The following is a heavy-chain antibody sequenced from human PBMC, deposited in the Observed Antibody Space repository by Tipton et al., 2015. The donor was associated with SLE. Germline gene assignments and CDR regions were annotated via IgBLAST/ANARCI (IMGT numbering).Heavy chain of an antibody. J-gene: IGHJ5*01. CDR1: GDSVSSGSYY. CDR3: ARGRFGGSAS. D-gene: IGHD3-3*01. CDR2: IYTTGNT. V-gene: IGHV4-61*09. Sequence: TLSLTCAVSGDSVSSGSYYWNWIRQPAGKGLEWIGQIYTTGNTDYNPSLRGRVTISMDTSKNQFSLRLSSVTAADTALYYCARGRFGGSASWGQGTLVTVSS.